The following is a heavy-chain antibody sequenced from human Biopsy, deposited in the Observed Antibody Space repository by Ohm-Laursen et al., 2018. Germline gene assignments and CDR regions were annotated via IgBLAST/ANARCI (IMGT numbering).Heavy chain of an antibody. V-gene: IGHV1-69*06. CDR1: GGTFSNYG. CDR2: SIPILGTG. CDR3: ATKLTGYFHH. J-gene: IGHJ1*01. Sequence: GATVKISCKAPGGTFSNYGGNWVRQAPGQSLEWLGGSIPILGTGNYAQKFQDRVTVAADTSTSTATMELRSLRSDDTAVYYCATKLTGYFHHWGQGTLVIVSS. D-gene: IGHD3-9*01.